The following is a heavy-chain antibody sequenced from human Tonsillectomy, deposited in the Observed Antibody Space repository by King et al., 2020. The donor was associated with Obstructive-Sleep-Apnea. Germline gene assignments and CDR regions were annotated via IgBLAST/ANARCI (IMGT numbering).Heavy chain of an antibody. CDR2: ISYDGSNK. V-gene: IGHV3-30-3*01. J-gene: IGHJ4*02. D-gene: IGHD3-22*01. CDR3: ARGGYYDSSGYYPNDY. Sequence: VQLVESGGGVVQPGRSLRLSCAASGFTFSSYAMHWVRQAPGKGLGWVAVISYDGSNKYYADSVKGRFTISRDNSKNTLYLQMNSLRAEDTAVYYGARGGYYDSSGYYPNDYWGQGTLVTVSS. CDR1: GFTFSSYA.